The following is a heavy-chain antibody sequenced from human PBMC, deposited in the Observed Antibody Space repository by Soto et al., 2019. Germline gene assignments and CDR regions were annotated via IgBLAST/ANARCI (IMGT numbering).Heavy chain of an antibody. CDR1: GFTFSGYY. J-gene: IGHJ5*02. V-gene: IGHV3-11*05. CDR3: ARAPTGGRWWGQSTWFDP. Sequence: QVQLVESGGGLVKPGGSLRLSCAASGFTFSGYYMSWIRQAPGKGLEWVSFISSSGSYTNYADSVKGRFTISRDNAKNSLYLQMNSLRAEDTAVYYCARAPTGGRWWGQSTWFDPWAQGTLVPVSS. CDR2: ISSSGSYT. D-gene: IGHD2-15*01.